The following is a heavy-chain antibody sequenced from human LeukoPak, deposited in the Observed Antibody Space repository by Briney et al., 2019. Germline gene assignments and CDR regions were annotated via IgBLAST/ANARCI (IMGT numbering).Heavy chain of an antibody. Sequence: GGSLRLSCAASGFTFDDYAMHWVRQAPGKGLEWVSGISWNSGSIGYAGSVKGRFTISRDNAKNSLYLQMNSLRAEDTAVYYCASGDFRRAFDIWGQGTMVTVSS. CDR3: ASGDFRRAFDI. CDR2: ISWNSGSI. D-gene: IGHD3-3*01. V-gene: IGHV3-9*01. CDR1: GFTFDDYA. J-gene: IGHJ3*02.